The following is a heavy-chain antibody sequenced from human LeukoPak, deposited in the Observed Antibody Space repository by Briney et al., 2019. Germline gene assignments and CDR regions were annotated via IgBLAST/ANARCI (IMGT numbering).Heavy chain of an antibody. Sequence: GGSLRLSCAASGFTVSSNYMSWVRQAPGKGREWVSVIYSGGSTYYADSVKGRFTISRDNSKNTLYLQMNSLRAEDTAVYYCARARRKVLLDMDVWGQGTTVTVSS. J-gene: IGHJ6*02. CDR1: GFTVSSNY. CDR2: IYSGGST. V-gene: IGHV3-53*01. CDR3: ARARRKVLLDMDV.